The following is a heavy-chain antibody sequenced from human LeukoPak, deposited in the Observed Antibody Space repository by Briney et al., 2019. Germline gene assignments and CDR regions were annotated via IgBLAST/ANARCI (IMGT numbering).Heavy chain of an antibody. J-gene: IGHJ4*02. Sequence: GASVKVSRKASVYTFTGYYLHWVRQAPGQGLEWMGWINPNSGGTNYAQKFQGRVTMTSDTSISTAYMELSRLTSDDTAVYYCARNTRSTLAYDYWGQGTLVTVSS. CDR2: INPNSGGT. CDR1: VYTFTGYY. D-gene: IGHD1-1*01. CDR3: ARNTRSTLAYDY. V-gene: IGHV1-2*02.